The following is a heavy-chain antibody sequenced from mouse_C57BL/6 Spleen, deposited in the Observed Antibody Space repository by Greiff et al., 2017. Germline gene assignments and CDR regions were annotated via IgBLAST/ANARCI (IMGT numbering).Heavy chain of an antibody. CDR3: ARNGREDYFDY. CDR1: GFSLTSYG. J-gene: IGHJ2*01. V-gene: IGHV2-2*01. CDR2: IWSGGST. D-gene: IGHD4-1*01. Sequence: VQLKESGPGLVQPSPSLSITCTVSGFSLTSYGVHWVRQSPGKGLEWLGVIWSGGSTDYNAAFISRLSISKDNSKSQVFFKMNSLQADDTAIYYCARNGREDYFDYRGQGTTLTVSS.